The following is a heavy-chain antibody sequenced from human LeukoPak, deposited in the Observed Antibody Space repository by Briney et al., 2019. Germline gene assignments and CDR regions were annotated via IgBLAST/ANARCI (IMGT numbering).Heavy chain of an antibody. Sequence: PSETLSLTCTVSDGSITTYYWSWIRQPPGKGLECLGYIYYSGGTNYNPSLKSRVTISIDISNNHLSLRLSSVTAADTAVYYCARVQWPDGKGVGVFDSWGLGTLVTVSS. CDR2: IYYSGGT. D-gene: IGHD6-19*01. CDR3: ARVQWPDGKGVGVFDS. CDR1: DGSITTYY. V-gene: IGHV4-59*01. J-gene: IGHJ4*02.